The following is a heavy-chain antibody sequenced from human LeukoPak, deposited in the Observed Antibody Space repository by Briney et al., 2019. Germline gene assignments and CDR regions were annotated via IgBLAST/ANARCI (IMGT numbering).Heavy chain of an antibody. CDR3: AREVRYCSTTYCTSLAFDI. CDR1: GGSINNYY. D-gene: IGHD2-8*01. CDR2: VYYSGIT. Sequence: PSETLSLTCTVSGGSINNYYWHWIRQAPGKGLDWIGSVYYSGITDYSPPLESPVSISVDTSKKRFSLRLYSVTAADTAVYYCAREVRYCSTTYCTSLAFDIWGPGTKVTVSS. J-gene: IGHJ3*02. V-gene: IGHV4-59*01.